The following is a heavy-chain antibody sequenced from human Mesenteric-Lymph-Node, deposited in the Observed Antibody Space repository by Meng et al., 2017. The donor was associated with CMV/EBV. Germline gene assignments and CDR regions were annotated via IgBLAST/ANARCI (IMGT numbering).Heavy chain of an antibody. Sequence: ASVKVSCKASGYTFTSYYMHWVRQAPGQGFEWMGIIYPSGGSTTYAQNFQGRVTMTRDTSTSTVSMELKSLRSGDTAVYYCARDLAGRYCGSTSCYNFDYWGQGTLVTVSS. CDR3: ARDLAGRYCGSTSCYNFDY. J-gene: IGHJ4*02. V-gene: IGHV1-46*01. D-gene: IGHD2-2*01. CDR2: IYPSGGST. CDR1: GYTFTSYY.